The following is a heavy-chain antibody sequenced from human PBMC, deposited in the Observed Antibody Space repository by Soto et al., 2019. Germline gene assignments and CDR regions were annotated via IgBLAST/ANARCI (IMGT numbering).Heavy chain of an antibody. V-gene: IGHV3-33*01. Sequence: QPGGSLRLSCAACGFTFSIYGMHWVRQAQGKGLEWVAVIWYDGSNKYYADSVKGRFTISRDNSKNTLYLQMNSLRAEDTAVYYCARDAPRYCSGGSCSGNFDYWGQGTLVTVSS. CDR2: IWYDGSNK. J-gene: IGHJ4*02. CDR3: ARDAPRYCSGGSCSGNFDY. D-gene: IGHD2-15*01. CDR1: GFTFSIYG.